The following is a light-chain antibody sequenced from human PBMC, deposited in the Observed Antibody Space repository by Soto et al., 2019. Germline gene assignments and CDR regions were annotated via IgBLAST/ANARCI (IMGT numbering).Light chain of an antibody. CDR3: GSITRSSNSV. CDR1: SSDVGGFEY. V-gene: IGLV2-14*01. J-gene: IGLJ1*01. Sequence: QSVLSQPASVSGSPGQSITISCTGTSSDVGGFEYVSWYQHQPGKAPKLIIYDVTKRPSGVSNRFSGSKSGNTASLTISGIQAEDEGDYYCGSITRSSNSVCGTGTKVTV. CDR2: DVT.